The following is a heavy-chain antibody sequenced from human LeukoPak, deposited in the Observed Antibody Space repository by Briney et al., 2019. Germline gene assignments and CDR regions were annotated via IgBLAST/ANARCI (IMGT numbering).Heavy chain of an antibody. J-gene: IGHJ3*02. Sequence: SETLSLTCNVSGGSISSHQWSWIRQPAGRGLEWIGRIYSSGRTNYNPSLKSRVTMSVDTSKNQIFLRLKSVTAADTAVYYCAGSRSGAFDIWGQGTMVTVSS. V-gene: IGHV4-4*07. CDR2: IYSSGRT. CDR1: GGSISSHQ. D-gene: IGHD3-10*01. CDR3: AGSRSGAFDI.